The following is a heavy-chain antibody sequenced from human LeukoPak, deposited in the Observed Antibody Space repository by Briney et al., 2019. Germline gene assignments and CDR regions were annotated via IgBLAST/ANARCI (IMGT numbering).Heavy chain of an antibody. Sequence: SQTLSLTCTVSGGSISSGGYYWSWIRQHPGKGLEWIGYIYYGGSTYYNPSLKSRVTISVDTSKNQFSLKLSSVTAADTAVYYCARDSARSIAADWGFDPWGQGTLVTVSS. J-gene: IGHJ5*02. V-gene: IGHV4-31*03. CDR1: GGSISSGGYY. CDR3: ARDSARSIAADWGFDP. D-gene: IGHD6-6*01. CDR2: IYYGGST.